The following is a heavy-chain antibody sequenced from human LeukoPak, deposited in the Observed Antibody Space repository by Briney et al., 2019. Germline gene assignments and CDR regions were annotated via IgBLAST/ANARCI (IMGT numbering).Heavy chain of an antibody. J-gene: IGHJ4*02. Sequence: SQTLSLTCTVSGGSISSGSYYWSWIRQPAGKGLEWIGRIYTSGSTNYNPSLKSRVTISVDTSKNQFSLKLSSVTAADTAVYYCARGSYTLKLTAYFDYWGQGTLVTVSS. CDR3: ARGSYTLKLTAYFDY. D-gene: IGHD4/OR15-4a*01. CDR2: IYTSGST. CDR1: GGSISSGSYY. V-gene: IGHV4-61*02.